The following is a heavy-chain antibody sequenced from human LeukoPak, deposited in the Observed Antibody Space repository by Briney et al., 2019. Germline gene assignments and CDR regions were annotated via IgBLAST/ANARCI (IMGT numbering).Heavy chain of an antibody. CDR1: GYTFTSYD. Sequence: ASVKVSCKASGYTFTSYDINWVRQATGQGLEWMGWMNPNSGNTGYAQKFQGRVTITRNTSISTAYMELSSLRSEDTAVYYCARGYRYSSSWSLPYSWFDPWGQGTLVTVSS. CDR3: ARGYRYSSSWSLPYSWFDP. CDR2: MNPNSGNT. D-gene: IGHD6-13*01. J-gene: IGHJ5*02. V-gene: IGHV1-8*03.